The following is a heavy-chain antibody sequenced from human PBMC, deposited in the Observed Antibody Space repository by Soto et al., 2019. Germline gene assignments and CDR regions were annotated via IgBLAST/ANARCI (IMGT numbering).Heavy chain of an antibody. CDR1: GHTFTSYA. CDR3: ATSPDTVDYHYYGMDV. D-gene: IGHD6-19*01. Sequence: GASVKVSCKASGHTFTSYAMHWVRQAPGQRLEWMGWINAGNGNTKYSQKFQGRVTITRDTSASTAYMELSSLRSEDTAVYYCATSPDTVDYHYYGMDVWGQGTTVTVSS. J-gene: IGHJ6*02. CDR2: INAGNGNT. V-gene: IGHV1-3*01.